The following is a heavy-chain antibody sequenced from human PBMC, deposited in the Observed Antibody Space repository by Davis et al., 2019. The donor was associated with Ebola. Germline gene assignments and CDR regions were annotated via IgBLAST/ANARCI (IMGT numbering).Heavy chain of an antibody. CDR3: ARPPTIFGVGLDY. V-gene: IGHV1-3*01. J-gene: IGHJ4*02. CDR2: INAGNGNT. Sequence: ASVKVSCKASGFILTNYAMHWVRQAPGQRLEWMGWINAGNGNTKYSQKFQGRVTITRDTSASTAYMELSSLRSEDTAVYYCARPPTIFGVGLDYWGQGTLVTVSS. CDR1: GFILTNYA. D-gene: IGHD3-3*01.